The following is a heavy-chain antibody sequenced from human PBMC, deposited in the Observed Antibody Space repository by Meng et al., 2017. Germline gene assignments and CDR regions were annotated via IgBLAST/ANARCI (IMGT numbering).Heavy chain of an antibody. J-gene: IGHJ4*02. V-gene: IGHV7-4-1*02. CDR3: TRDGYSDCSRTSCFDS. D-gene: IGHD2-2*01. Sequence: QVQAVQSGSELRKPGASVKVSCKASGYTLTSYAINWLRQAPGQGLQWMGWIDTKTGNPTYVPGFTGRLVFSLDTSVSTAYLQISGLKADDTAVYYCTRDGYSDCSRTSCFDSWGQGTLVTASS. CDR2: IDTKTGNP. CDR1: GYTLTSYA.